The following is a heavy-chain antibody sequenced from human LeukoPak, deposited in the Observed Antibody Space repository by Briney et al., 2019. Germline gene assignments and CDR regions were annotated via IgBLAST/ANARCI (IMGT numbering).Heavy chain of an antibody. CDR1: GGSISSYY. CDR2: IYYSGST. D-gene: IGHD4-11*01. Sequence: SETLSLTCTVSGGSISSYYWSWIRQPPGKGLEWIGYIYYSGSTNYNPSLKSRVTISVDTSKNQFSLKLSSVTAADTAVYYCTRGTVRHYFDYWGQGTLVTVSS. J-gene: IGHJ4*02. V-gene: IGHV4-59*01. CDR3: TRGTVRHYFDY.